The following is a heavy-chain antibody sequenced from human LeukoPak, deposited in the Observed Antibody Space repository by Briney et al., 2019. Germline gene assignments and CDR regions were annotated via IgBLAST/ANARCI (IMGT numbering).Heavy chain of an antibody. D-gene: IGHD2-2*01. CDR2: IYTSGST. V-gene: IGHV4-61*02. J-gene: IGHJ3*02. CDR3: AALGYQLPSHDFDI. CDR1: GGSISSGSYC. Sequence: SQTLSLTCTVSGGSISSGSYCWSWIRQPAGTGLEWIGRIYTSGSTNYNPSLKSRVTISVATSKNQFSLKLSSVTAADTAVYYCAALGYQLPSHDFDIWGQGTMVTVSS.